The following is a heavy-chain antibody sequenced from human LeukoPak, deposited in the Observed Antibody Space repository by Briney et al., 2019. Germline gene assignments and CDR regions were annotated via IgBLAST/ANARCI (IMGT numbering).Heavy chain of an antibody. CDR2: ISSNGGST. J-gene: IGHJ3*02. D-gene: IGHD2-15*01. CDR3: ARDVKEGYCSGGSCYSGAFDI. V-gene: IGHV3-64*01. Sequence: GGSLRLSCAASGFTFSSYAMHWVRQAPGKGLEYVSAISSNGGSTYYANSVKGRFTISRDNSKNTLYLQMGSLRAEDMAVYYCARDVKEGYCSGGSCYSGAFDIWGQGTMVTVSS. CDR1: GFTFSSYA.